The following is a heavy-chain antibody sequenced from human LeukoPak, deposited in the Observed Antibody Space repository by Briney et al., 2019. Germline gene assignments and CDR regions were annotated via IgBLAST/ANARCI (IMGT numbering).Heavy chain of an antibody. CDR3: ARDVHWLAERYYGMDV. J-gene: IGHJ6*02. CDR1: GFAFSKYG. D-gene: IGHD5-12*01. Sequence: GGSLRLSCAASGFAFSKYGMNWVRQAPGKGLEWVAVTWHDVTRDYYADSVKGRFTIARDDSKNTLYLQMNSLRAEDTAVYYCARDVHWLAERYYGMDVWGQGTTVTVSS. V-gene: IGHV3-33*01. CDR2: TWHDVTRD.